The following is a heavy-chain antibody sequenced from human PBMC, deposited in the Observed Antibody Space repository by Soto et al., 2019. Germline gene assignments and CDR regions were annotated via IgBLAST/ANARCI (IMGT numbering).Heavy chain of an antibody. CDR3: ARDNGIAGSFDP. CDR1: GFTFSTYS. D-gene: IGHD6-13*01. CDR2: ITSSSSTI. J-gene: IGHJ5*02. Sequence: EVQLVESGGGLVQPGGSLRLSCAASGFTFSTYSMNWVRQAPGKGLEWIAYITSSSSTIFYADSVKGRFTISRDNAKNSLYLQMNSLRDEDTSVYYCARDNGIAGSFDPWGQGTLVNVSS. V-gene: IGHV3-48*02.